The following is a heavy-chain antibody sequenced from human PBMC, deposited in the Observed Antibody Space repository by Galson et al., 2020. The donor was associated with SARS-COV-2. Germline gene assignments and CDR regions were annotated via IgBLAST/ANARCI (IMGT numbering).Heavy chain of an antibody. D-gene: IGHD3-10*01. Sequence: SETLSLTCTVSGGSTNSTTYYWGWIRQPPGKGLEWIGNVYFIGTTNYNPSLKSRLHISVDTSKNQFSLKLTSLTAADTALYFCARGKGSAVFEVWGQGSRVTVSS. CDR1: GGSTNSTTYY. V-gene: IGHV4-39*07. J-gene: IGHJ4*02. CDR2: VYFIGTT. CDR3: ARGKGSAVFEV.